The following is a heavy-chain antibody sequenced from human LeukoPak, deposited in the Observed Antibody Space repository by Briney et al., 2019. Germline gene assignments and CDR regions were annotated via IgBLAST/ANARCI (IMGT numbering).Heavy chain of an antibody. CDR1: GGTFSNYG. CDR2: IIPILGRT. V-gene: IGHV1-69*05. D-gene: IGHD3-10*01. J-gene: IGHJ5*02. Sequence: ASVKVSCKASGGTFSNYGFSWVRLAPGQGLEWMGGIIPILGRTNYGQRFQGRVTITTDESTSTAYMELSSLASDDTAVYYCASSLDSSGEVFPPNWFDPWGQGTLVTVTS. CDR3: ASSLDSSGEVFPPNWFDP.